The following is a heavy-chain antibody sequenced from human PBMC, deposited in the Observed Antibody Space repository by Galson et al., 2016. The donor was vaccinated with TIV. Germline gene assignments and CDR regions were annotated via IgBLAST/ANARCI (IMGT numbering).Heavy chain of an antibody. Sequence: ETLSLTCAVSGYSIKSGYYWGWIRQPPGKGLQWIGSIYESGTTYSNPSLKSRLTLSVDTSKNQFSLKLSSVTAADTAVYYCIREGSTVTMHHYFGMDVWGQGTSVTVSS. CDR2: IYESGTT. J-gene: IGHJ6*02. CDR3: IREGSTVTMHHYFGMDV. D-gene: IGHD4-17*01. V-gene: IGHV4-38-2*02. CDR1: GYSIKSGYY.